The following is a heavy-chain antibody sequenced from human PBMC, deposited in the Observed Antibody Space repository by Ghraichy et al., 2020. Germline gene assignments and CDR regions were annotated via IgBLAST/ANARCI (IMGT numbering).Heavy chain of an antibody. CDR1: GFTFSNAW. CDR3: TTAFKSIAATIDPRAIDY. Sequence: GGSLRLSCAASGFTFSNAWMNWVRQAPGKGLEWVGRIKSKTDGGTTDYAAPVKGRFTISRDDSKNTLYLQMNSLKTEDTAVYYCTTAFKSIAATIDPRAIDYWGQGTLVTVSS. CDR2: IKSKTDGGTT. D-gene: IGHD6-6*01. V-gene: IGHV3-15*07. J-gene: IGHJ4*02.